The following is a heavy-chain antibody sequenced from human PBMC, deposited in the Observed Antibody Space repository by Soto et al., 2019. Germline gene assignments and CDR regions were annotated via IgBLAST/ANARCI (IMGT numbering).Heavy chain of an antibody. CDR1: GFTFSSYV. J-gene: IGHJ1*01. D-gene: IGHD6-13*01. CDR3: AKDQAAGGTISRYFQD. Sequence: EVQLLESGGGLVQPEGSLRLSCEASGFTFSSYVMSWVRQAPGKGLEWVSGISGGGGTTYYADSVKGRFTISRDNSKNTLYLQVNSLRAEDTAVYYCAKDQAAGGTISRYFQDWGQGTLVTVSS. CDR2: ISGGGGTT. V-gene: IGHV3-23*01.